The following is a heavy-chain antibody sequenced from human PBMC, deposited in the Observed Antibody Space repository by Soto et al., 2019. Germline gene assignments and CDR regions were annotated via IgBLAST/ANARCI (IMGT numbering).Heavy chain of an antibody. J-gene: IGHJ6*02. CDR1: GYTFTGYY. V-gene: IGHV1-2*04. D-gene: IGHD6-6*01. Sequence: ASVKVSCKASGYTFTGYYMHWVRQAPGQGLEWMGWINPNSGGTNYAQKFQGWVTMTRDTSISTAYMELSRLRSDDTAVYYCARLESIAAPWGYYGMDVWGQGTTVTVSS. CDR3: ARLESIAAPWGYYGMDV. CDR2: INPNSGGT.